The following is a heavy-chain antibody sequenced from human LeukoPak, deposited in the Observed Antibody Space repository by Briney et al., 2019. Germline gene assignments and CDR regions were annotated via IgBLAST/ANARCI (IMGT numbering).Heavy chain of an antibody. CDR1: GGTFSSYT. J-gene: IGHJ6*03. V-gene: IGHV1-69*04. D-gene: IGHD6-13*01. CDR2: IIPILGIA. CDR3: ARDIAAAGTKQARYYYYMDV. Sequence: SAKVSCKASGGTFSSYTISWVRQAPGQGLEWMGRIIPILGIANYAQKFQGRVTITADKSTSTAYMELSSLRSEDTAVYYCARDIAAAGTKQARYYYYMDVWGKGTTVTVSS.